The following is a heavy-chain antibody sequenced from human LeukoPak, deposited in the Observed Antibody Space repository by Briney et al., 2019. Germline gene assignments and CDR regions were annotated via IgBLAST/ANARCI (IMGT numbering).Heavy chain of an antibody. CDR3: ATWAFYHNLDV. V-gene: IGHV3-43*02. Sequence: PGGSLRLSCAASGFTIGPYAMYWVRQGPGRGLEWVSVIKADGSGTFYADSVRGRFTTSRDNSKNSLYLQMNSLTSEDTALYYCATWAFYHNLDVWGKGTTVTVSS. CDR2: IKADGSGT. D-gene: IGHD2/OR15-2a*01. CDR1: GFTIGPYA. J-gene: IGHJ6*04.